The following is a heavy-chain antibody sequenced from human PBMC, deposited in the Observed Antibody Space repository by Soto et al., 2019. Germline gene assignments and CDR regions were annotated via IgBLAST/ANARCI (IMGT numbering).Heavy chain of an antibody. D-gene: IGHD7-27*01. CDR2: ISYTGST. V-gene: IGHV4-61*01. Sequence: SETLSLTCTVSGGSVSSGSYCWSWIRQPPGEGLEWIVYISYTGSTNYNPSLKSRVTISVDTSKNQFSLNLSSVTAADTAVYYCARAAAWGSQWFDPWGQGTLVTVSS. CDR1: GGSVSSGSYC. CDR3: ARAAAWGSQWFDP. J-gene: IGHJ5*02.